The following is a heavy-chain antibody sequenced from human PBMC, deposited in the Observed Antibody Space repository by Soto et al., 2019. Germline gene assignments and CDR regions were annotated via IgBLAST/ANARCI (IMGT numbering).Heavy chain of an antibody. CDR2: IKSRMDGGTT. Sequence: EVQLVESGGGLVKPGGSLRLSCTGSGITFSKAWLSWVRQAPGAGPELIGRIKSRMDGGTTEYAAPVKGRFIISRDDSENTLYLEMNSLKIEDTALYYCASGYRIFDYWGQGTLVTVSS. J-gene: IGHJ4*02. V-gene: IGHV3-15*01. CDR3: ASGYRIFDY. D-gene: IGHD2-2*02. CDR1: GITFSKAW.